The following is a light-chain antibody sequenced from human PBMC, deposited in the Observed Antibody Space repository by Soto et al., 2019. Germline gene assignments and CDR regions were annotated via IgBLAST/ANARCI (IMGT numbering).Light chain of an antibody. Sequence: QSALTQPPSASGSPGQSVTISCTETSSDVGGYDYVSWYQQHPGKAPKLMIYEVSKRPSGVPDRFSGSKSGNTASLTVSGLQAEDEADYYCSSYAGSSTYVFGTGTKLTVL. CDR1: SSDVGGYDY. V-gene: IGLV2-8*01. CDR2: EVS. CDR3: SSYAGSSTYV. J-gene: IGLJ1*01.